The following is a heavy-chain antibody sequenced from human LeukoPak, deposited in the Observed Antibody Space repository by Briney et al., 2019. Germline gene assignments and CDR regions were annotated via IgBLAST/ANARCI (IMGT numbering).Heavy chain of an antibody. J-gene: IGHJ4*02. Sequence: PSETLSLTCTVSGGSISSYYWSWIRQPPGKGLEWIGYIYYSGSTNYNPSLKSRVTISVDTSKNQFSLKLSSVAAADTAVYYCARDIAAAGDVWGQGTLVTVSS. D-gene: IGHD6-13*01. CDR1: GGSISSYY. CDR3: ARDIAAAGDV. V-gene: IGHV4-59*01. CDR2: IYYSGST.